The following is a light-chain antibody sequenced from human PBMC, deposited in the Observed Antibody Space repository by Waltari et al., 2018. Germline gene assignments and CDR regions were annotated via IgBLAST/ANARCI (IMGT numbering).Light chain of an antibody. J-gene: IGKJ2*02. CDR3: MQSLQAPCT. Sequence: EIVMTPSPLSLPITPGEPAPISCRSSQSLLHSNGFNCLYWYLQKPGQSPQFLIYLGSIRAAGVPDRFSGSGSGTEFTLNISKVEAEDVAVYYCMQSLQAPCTFGQGTKLEIE. CDR2: LGS. CDR1: QSLLHSNGFNC. V-gene: IGKV2-28*01.